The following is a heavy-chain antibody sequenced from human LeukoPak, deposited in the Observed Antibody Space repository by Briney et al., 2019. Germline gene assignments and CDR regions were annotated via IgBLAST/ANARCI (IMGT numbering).Heavy chain of an antibody. CDR3: ARANFLYCSSTTCLFDY. V-gene: IGHV1-2*02. Sequence: ASVKVSCKASGYTFTDYYMHWVRQAPGQGFEWMGWINPNGGDTNYAQKFQGRVTMTRDTSISTAHMEVSRLRSDDTAVYYCARANFLYCSSTTCLFDYWGQGTLVTVSS. D-gene: IGHD2-2*01. J-gene: IGHJ4*02. CDR2: INPNGGDT. CDR1: GYTFTDYY.